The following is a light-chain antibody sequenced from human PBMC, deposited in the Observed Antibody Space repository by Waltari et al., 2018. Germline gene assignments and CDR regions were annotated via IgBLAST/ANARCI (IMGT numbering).Light chain of an antibody. Sequence: ETVLTQSPGTLSLSPGERASLSCRDSQSVTGSYITWYQQRPGQAPRLLIYGASNRATGIPDRFSGSRSGTEFTLTISRLERDDFAVYYCQQYGDSRWTFGQGTKVEIK. CDR3: QQYGDSRWT. J-gene: IGKJ1*01. CDR1: QSVTGSY. V-gene: IGKV3-20*01. CDR2: GAS.